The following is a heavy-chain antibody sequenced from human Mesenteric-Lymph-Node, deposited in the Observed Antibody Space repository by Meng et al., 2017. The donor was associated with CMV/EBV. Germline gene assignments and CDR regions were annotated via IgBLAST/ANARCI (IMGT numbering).Heavy chain of an antibody. CDR2: INPNSGGT. Sequence: ASVKVSCKASGYTFTGYYMHWVRQAPGQGLEWMGWINPNSGGTNYAKKFQGRVTMTRDTSISTAYMELSRLRSDDTAVYYCARGPANSGYDWEGWFDPWGQGTLVTVSS. CDR3: ARGPANSGYDWEGWFDP. V-gene: IGHV1-2*02. CDR1: GYTFTGYY. D-gene: IGHD5-12*01. J-gene: IGHJ5*02.